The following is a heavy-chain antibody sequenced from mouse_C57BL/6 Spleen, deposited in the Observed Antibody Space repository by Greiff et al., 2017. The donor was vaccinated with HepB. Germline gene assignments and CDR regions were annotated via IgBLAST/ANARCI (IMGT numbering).Heavy chain of an antibody. J-gene: IGHJ3*01. V-gene: IGHV1-26*01. Sequence: VQLQQSGPELVKPGASVKISCKASGYTFTDYYMNWVKQSHGKSLEWIGDINPNNGGTSYNQKFKGKATLTVDKSSSTAYMELRSLTSEDSAVYYCANYPGLWGQGTLVTVSA. D-gene: IGHD1-1*01. CDR1: GYTFTDYY. CDR3: ANYPGL. CDR2: INPNNGGT.